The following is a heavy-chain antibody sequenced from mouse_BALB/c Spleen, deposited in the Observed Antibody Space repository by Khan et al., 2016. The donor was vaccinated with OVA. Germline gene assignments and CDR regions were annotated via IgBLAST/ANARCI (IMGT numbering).Heavy chain of an antibody. J-gene: IGHJ2*01. D-gene: IGHD1-1*01. CDR3: ARVYGGDFDY. V-gene: IGHV3-2*02. Sequence: EVQLVESGPGLVKPSQSLSLTCTVTGYSITSDYAWNRIRQFPGNKLEWMGFISYSGNTNYNPSLKSRASITRDTSKNQFFLHLNSVTTEDTATYYCARVYGGDFDYWGQGTTLTVSS. CDR2: ISYSGNT. CDR1: GYSITSDYA.